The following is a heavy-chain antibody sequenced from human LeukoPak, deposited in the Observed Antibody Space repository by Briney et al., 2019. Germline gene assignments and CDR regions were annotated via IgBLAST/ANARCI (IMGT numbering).Heavy chain of an antibody. Sequence: SETLSLTCTVSAGSISRYYWYWIRQPAGKGLEWIGRIYSSGSTNYSPSVKSRGTMSVDTSKNQFSLKLTSVTAADTAVYYCARAAPATDALDYWGQGTLVTASS. J-gene: IGHJ4*02. D-gene: IGHD6-13*01. V-gene: IGHV4-4*07. CDR3: ARAAPATDALDY. CDR1: AGSISRYY. CDR2: IYSSGST.